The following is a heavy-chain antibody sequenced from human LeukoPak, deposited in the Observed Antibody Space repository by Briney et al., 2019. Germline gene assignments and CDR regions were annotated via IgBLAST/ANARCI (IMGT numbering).Heavy chain of an antibody. CDR2: VASSGNT. CDR1: GDSISYFY. J-gene: IGHJ4*02. Sequence: SETLSLTCSVSGDSISYFYWSWIRQAAGKGLEWIGRVASSGNTDYNASLKSRVTMSVDTSKNQLSLKVISVTAADTAVYYCASGADSSNYFLYYWGQGILVTVSS. D-gene: IGHD3-22*01. V-gene: IGHV4-4*07. CDR3: ASGADSSNYFLYY.